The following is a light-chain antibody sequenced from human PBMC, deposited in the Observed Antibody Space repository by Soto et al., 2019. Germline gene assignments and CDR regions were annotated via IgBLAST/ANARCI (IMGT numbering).Light chain of an antibody. Sequence: DIEMTQSPSSLSASVGDRVIITCRASHDISDYLNWYQQEPGKAPKFLIYDASNLETGVPSRFSGSGSGTDFTLTISSLQPEDFATYYCQQSYSTPRTFGQGTKVDIK. V-gene: IGKV1-39*01. CDR2: DAS. CDR3: QQSYSTPRT. J-gene: IGKJ1*01. CDR1: HDISDY.